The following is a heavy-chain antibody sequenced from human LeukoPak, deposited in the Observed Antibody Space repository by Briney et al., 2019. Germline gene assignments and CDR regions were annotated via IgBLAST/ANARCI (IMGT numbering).Heavy chain of an antibody. Sequence: SETLSLTCTVSGGSISSGDYYWSWIRQPPGKGLEWIGYIYYSGSTYYNPSLKSRVTISVDTSKNQFSLKLSSVTAAGTAVYYCARLNSYGPDYWGQGTLVTVSS. CDR2: IYYSGST. D-gene: IGHD5-18*01. J-gene: IGHJ4*02. CDR3: ARLNSYGPDY. CDR1: GGSISSGDYY. V-gene: IGHV4-30-4*01.